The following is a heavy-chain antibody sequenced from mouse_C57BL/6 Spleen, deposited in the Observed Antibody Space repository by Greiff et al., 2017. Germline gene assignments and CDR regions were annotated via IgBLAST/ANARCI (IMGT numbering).Heavy chain of an antibody. J-gene: IGHJ2*01. CDR3: AREGGSSWDDFDY. Sequence: EVQLQESGPGLVKPSQSLSLTCSVTGYSITSGYYWNWIRQFPGNKLEWMGYISYDGSNNYNPSLKNRISITRDTSKNQFFLKLNSVPTEDTATYYCAREGGSSWDDFDYWGQGTTLTVSS. D-gene: IGHD1-1*01. CDR2: ISYDGSN. CDR1: GYSITSGYY. V-gene: IGHV3-6*01.